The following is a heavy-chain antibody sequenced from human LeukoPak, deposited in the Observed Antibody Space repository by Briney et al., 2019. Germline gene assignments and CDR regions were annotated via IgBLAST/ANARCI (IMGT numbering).Heavy chain of an antibody. Sequence: GGSLRLSCAASGFTFSNAWMSWVRQAPGKGLEWVGRIKSKTDGGTTDYAAPVEGRFTISRDDSKNTLYLQMNSLKTEDTAVYYCTTDPRICQLPPPCLVVNYWGQGTLVTVSS. V-gene: IGHV3-15*01. J-gene: IGHJ4*02. CDR3: TTDPRICQLPPPCLVVNY. D-gene: IGHD2-2*01. CDR1: GFTFSNAW. CDR2: IKSKTDGGTT.